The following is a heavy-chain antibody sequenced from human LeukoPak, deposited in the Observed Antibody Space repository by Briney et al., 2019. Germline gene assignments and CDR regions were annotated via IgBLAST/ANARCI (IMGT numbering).Heavy chain of an antibody. CDR1: GFTFSGSA. CDR2: IRSKANSYAT. J-gene: IGHJ4*02. Sequence: GGSLRLSCAASGFTFSGSAMHWVRQASGKGLEWVGRIRSKANSYATAYAASVKGRFTISRDDSKNTAYLQMNSLKTEDTAVYYCVIVVVIAIHWGQGTLVTVSS. V-gene: IGHV3-73*01. D-gene: IGHD2-21*01. CDR3: VIVVVIAIH.